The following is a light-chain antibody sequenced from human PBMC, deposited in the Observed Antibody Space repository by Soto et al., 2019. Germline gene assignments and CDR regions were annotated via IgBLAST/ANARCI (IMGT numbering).Light chain of an antibody. CDR2: DAS. Sequence: ENVLTQSPDTLSLSPGERATLSCRASQNIRTFLAWYQQKPGQAPRLLISDASYRATGIPPRFSGSGSGTDFTLTISRLEPEDVAVYYCLQRSDWPLTFGGGSKVEI. J-gene: IGKJ4*01. V-gene: IGKV3-11*01. CDR3: LQRSDWPLT. CDR1: QNIRTF.